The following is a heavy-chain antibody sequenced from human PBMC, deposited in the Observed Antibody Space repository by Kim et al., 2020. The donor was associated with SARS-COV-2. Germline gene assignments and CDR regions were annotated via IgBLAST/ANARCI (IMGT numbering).Heavy chain of an antibody. Sequence: GKGLEWIAYIYYSGSTYYNPSPQSRVTISVDRSKNQFSLKLSSVTAADTAVYYCARGYGSGSPYGMDVWGQGTTVTVSS. CDR2: IYYSGST. CDR3: ARGYGSGSPYGMDV. D-gene: IGHD3-10*01. V-gene: IGHV4-30-2*01. J-gene: IGHJ6*02.